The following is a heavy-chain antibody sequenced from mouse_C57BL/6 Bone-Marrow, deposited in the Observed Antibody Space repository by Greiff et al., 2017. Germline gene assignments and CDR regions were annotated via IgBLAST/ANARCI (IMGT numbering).Heavy chain of an antibody. CDR2: ISNGGGST. V-gene: IGHV5-12*01. CDR3: ARQAVVAYYYAMDY. D-gene: IGHD1-1*01. J-gene: IGHJ4*01. Sequence: EVKLMESGGGLVQPGGSLKLSCAASGFTFSDYYMYWVRQTPEKRLEWVAYISNGGGSTYYPDTVKGRFTISRDNAKNTLYLHMSRLKSEDTAMYYCARQAVVAYYYAMDYWGQGTSVTVSS. CDR1: GFTFSDYY.